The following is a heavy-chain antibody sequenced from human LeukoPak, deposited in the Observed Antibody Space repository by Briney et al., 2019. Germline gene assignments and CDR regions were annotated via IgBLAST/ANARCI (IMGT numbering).Heavy chain of an antibody. CDR2: ISSSSSYI. CDR1: GFTFSSYS. V-gene: IGHV3-21*04. CDR3: ARHFDYYYDSTDPSNRFDP. Sequence: GGSLRLSCAASGFTFSSYSMNWVRQAPGKGLEWVSSISSSSSYIYYADSVKGRFTISRDNAKNSLYLQMNSLRAEDTAVYYCARHFDYYYDSTDPSNRFDPWGQGTLVTVSS. J-gene: IGHJ5*02. D-gene: IGHD3-22*01.